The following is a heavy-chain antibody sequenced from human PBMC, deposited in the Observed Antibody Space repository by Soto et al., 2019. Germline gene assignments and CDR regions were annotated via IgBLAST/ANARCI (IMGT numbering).Heavy chain of an antibody. V-gene: IGHV1-8*01. CDR1: GYTFTSYD. CDR2: MNPNSGNT. J-gene: IGHJ5*02. CDR3: ARGRRDIVVVTAARRGRWFDP. D-gene: IGHD2-2*01. Sequence: ASVKVSCKASGYTFTSYDINWVRQATGQGLEWMGWMNPNSGNTGYAQKFQGRVTMTRNTSISTAYMELSSLRSEDTAVYYCARGRRDIVVVTAARRGRWFDPWGQGTLVTVSS.